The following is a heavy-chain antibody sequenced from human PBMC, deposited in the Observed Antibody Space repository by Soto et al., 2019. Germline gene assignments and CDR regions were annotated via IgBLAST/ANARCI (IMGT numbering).Heavy chain of an antibody. Sequence: SETLSLTCTVSGGSISSSSYYWGWIRQPPGKGLEWIGSIYYSGSTYYNPSLKSRVTISVDTSKNQFSLKLSSVTAADTAVYYCARLNYCTNGVCYNPHFDYWGQGTLVTVSS. CDR1: GGSISSSSYY. CDR2: IYYSGST. CDR3: ARLNYCTNGVCYNPHFDY. J-gene: IGHJ4*02. D-gene: IGHD2-8*01. V-gene: IGHV4-39*01.